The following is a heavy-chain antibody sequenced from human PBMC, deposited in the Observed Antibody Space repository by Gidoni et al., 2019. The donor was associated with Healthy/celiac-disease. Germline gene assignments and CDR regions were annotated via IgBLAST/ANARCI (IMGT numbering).Heavy chain of an antibody. D-gene: IGHD6-19*01. CDR3: ARDHSSGWFLFDY. CDR2: ISAYNGN. V-gene: IGHV1-18*04. Sequence: QVQLVQSGAEVKKPGASVKVSCKASGYTFTSYGISWVRQAPGQGLEWMGWISAYNGNTSTAYMELRSLRSDDTAVYYCARDHSSGWFLFDYWGQGTLVTVSS. CDR1: GYTFTSYG. J-gene: IGHJ4*02.